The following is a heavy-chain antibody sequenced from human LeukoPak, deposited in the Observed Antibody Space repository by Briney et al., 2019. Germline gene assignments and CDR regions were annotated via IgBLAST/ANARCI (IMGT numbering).Heavy chain of an antibody. CDR1: GGTFSSYA. V-gene: IGHV1-18*01. CDR2: ISAYNGNT. J-gene: IGHJ6*02. D-gene: IGHD5-18*01. CDR3: ARDSPTATDYYYYYGMDV. Sequence: ASVKVSCKASGGTFSSYAISWVRQAPGQGLEWMGWISAYNGNTNYAQKLQGRVTMTTDTSTSTAYMELRSLRSDDTAVYYCARDSPTATDYYYYYGMDVWGQGTTVTVSS.